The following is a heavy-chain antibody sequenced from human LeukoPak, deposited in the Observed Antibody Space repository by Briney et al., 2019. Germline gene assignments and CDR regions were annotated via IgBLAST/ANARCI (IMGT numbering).Heavy chain of an antibody. Sequence: GGSLRLSCAASGFTFSSYAMSWVRQAPGKGLEWVSAISGSGGSTYYADSVKGWFTISRDNSKNTLYLQMNSLRAEDTAVYYCARERIQRKGFDPWGQGTLVTVSS. CDR3: ARERIQRKGFDP. D-gene: IGHD5-18*01. J-gene: IGHJ5*02. CDR1: GFTFSSYA. CDR2: ISGSGGST. V-gene: IGHV3-23*01.